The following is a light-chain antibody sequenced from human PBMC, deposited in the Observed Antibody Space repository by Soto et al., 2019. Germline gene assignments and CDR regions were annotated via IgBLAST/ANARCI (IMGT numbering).Light chain of an antibody. Sequence: DIQMTQSPPSLSASVGDRVTITCRASQSISSYLNWYQQKPGNAPKLLIYAASSLQSGVPSRFSGSGSGTDFTLTISSLQPEDFATYYCQQSYSFPKTFGQGTKVEIK. CDR1: QSISSY. CDR2: AAS. CDR3: QQSYSFPKT. V-gene: IGKV1-39*01. J-gene: IGKJ1*01.